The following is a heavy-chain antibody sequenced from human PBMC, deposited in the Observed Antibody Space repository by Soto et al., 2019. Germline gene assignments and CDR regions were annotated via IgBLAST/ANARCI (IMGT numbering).Heavy chain of an antibody. J-gene: IGHJ4*02. Sequence: PGGSLRLSCAASGFTFSNAWMSWVRQAPWKGLEWVGRIKSKTDGGTTDYAAPVKGRFTISRDDSKNTLYLQMNSLKTEDTAVYYCTTLRSSGWFSYFDYWGQGTLVTVSS. CDR2: IKSKTDGGTT. CDR3: TTLRSSGWFSYFDY. CDR1: GFTFSNAW. V-gene: IGHV3-15*01. D-gene: IGHD6-19*01.